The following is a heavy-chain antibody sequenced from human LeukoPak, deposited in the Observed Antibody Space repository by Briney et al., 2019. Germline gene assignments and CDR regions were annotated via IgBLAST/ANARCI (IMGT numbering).Heavy chain of an antibody. J-gene: IGHJ4*02. V-gene: IGHV4-34*01. Sequence: SETLSLTCAVYGGSFSGYYWSWIRQPPGKGLEWIGEINHSGSTNYNPSPKSRVTISVDTSKNQFSLKLSSVTAADTAVYYCARGPYCSSTSCYRTVLDYWGQGTLVTVSS. CDR1: GGSFSGYY. CDR2: INHSGST. CDR3: ARGPYCSSTSCYRTVLDY. D-gene: IGHD2-2*02.